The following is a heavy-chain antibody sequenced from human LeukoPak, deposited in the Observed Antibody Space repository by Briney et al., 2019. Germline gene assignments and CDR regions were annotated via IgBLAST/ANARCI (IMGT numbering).Heavy chain of an antibody. V-gene: IGHV3-30*02. CDR2: IRNDGSRK. Sequence: PGGSLRLSCAASGFSFNKYGMHWVRQAPGKGLEWVAFIRNDGSRKYYRELVKGRFTISRDNAKDTVYLQMNSLREDETAVYYCAKDVLVVGGEDYHYGMDVWGQGTTVIVSS. CDR1: GFSFNKYG. D-gene: IGHD1-26*01. J-gene: IGHJ6*02. CDR3: AKDVLVVGGEDYHYGMDV.